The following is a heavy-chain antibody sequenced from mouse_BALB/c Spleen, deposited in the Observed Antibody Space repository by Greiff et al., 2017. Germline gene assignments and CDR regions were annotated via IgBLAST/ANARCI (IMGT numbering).Heavy chain of an antibody. V-gene: IGHV5-12-2*01. D-gene: IGHD2-3*01. CDR3: ARHEGWLLPYYFDY. CDR1: GFTFSSYT. J-gene: IGHJ2*01. CDR2: ISNGGGST. Sequence: EVQRVESGGGLVQPGGSLKLSCAASGFTFSSYTMSWVRQTPEKRLEWVAYISNGGGSTYYPDTVKGRFTISRDNAKNTLYLQMSSLKSEDTAMYYCARHEGWLLPYYFDYWGQGTTLTVSS.